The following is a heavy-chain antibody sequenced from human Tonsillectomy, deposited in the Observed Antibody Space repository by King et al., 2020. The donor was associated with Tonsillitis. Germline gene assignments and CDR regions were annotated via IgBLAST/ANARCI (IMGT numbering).Heavy chain of an antibody. CDR3: VREGGGFGDYPRYYGMDV. V-gene: IGHV4-59*01. D-gene: IGHD4-17*01. CDR1: GGSISSYY. CDR2: IYYSGTT. J-gene: IGHJ6*02. Sequence: QLQESGPGLVKPSETLSLTCTVSGGSISSYYWSWIRQPPGKGLEWIGYIYYSGTTNYNPSLKSRVTISVDTSKNQFSLKLSSVTAADTAVYYCVREGGGFGDYPRYYGMDVWGQGTTVTVSS.